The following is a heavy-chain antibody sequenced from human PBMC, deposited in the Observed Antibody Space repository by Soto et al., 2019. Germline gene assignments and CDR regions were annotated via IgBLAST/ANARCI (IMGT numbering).Heavy chain of an antibody. CDR2: IYSGGSA. V-gene: IGHV3-66*01. Sequence: EVQLVESGGGLVQPGGSLRLSCAASGFTVSSNYMSWFRQAPGKGLEWVSVIYSGGSAYYADSVKGRFTISRDNSKNTLYLQMNSLRAEDTAVYYCAFQYYYYDYRDVWVKGTTVTVSS. CDR1: GFTVSSNY. J-gene: IGHJ6*03. CDR3: AFQYYYYDYRDV.